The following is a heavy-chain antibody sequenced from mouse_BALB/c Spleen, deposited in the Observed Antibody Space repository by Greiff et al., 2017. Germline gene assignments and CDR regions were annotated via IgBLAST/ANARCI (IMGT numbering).Heavy chain of an antibody. Sequence: DVMLVESGGGLVQPGGSRKLSCAASGFTFSSFGMHWVRQAPEKGLEWVAYISSGSSTIYYADTVKGRFTISRDNPKNTLFLQMTSLRSEDTAMYYCAPGGAYYAMDYWGQGTSVTVSS. V-gene: IGHV5-17*02. CDR1: GFTFSSFG. J-gene: IGHJ4*01. CDR2: ISSGSSTI. CDR3: APGGAYYAMDY.